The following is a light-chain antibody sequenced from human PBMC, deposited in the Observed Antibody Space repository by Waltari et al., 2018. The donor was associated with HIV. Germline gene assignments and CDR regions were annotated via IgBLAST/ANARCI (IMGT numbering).Light chain of an antibody. CDR2: STN. V-gene: IGLV8-61*01. CDR3: VLYMGSGIWV. J-gene: IGLJ3*02. Sequence: QTVVTQEPSFSVSPGGTVTLTCGLSSGSVSTNYYPSWYQQTPGQAPLTLLYSTNTRSSGVPDRFSGSILGNKAALTITGAQADDESDYYCVLYMGSGIWVFGGGTKLTVL. CDR1: SGSVSTNYY.